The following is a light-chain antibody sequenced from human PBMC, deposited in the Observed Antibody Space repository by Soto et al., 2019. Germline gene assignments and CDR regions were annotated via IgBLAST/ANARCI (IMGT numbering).Light chain of an antibody. CDR1: QRINW. CDR2: KVS. V-gene: IGKV1-5*03. Sequence: DIQMTQSPSTLSASVGDRVTITCRASQRINWLAWYQQKPGKAPKLLIYKVSSLESVVPSRFSGSESGTEFTPTMSGEQPDDYATSYGQPDNSSPWTFGQATKTEIK. CDR3: QPDNSSPWT. J-gene: IGKJ1*01.